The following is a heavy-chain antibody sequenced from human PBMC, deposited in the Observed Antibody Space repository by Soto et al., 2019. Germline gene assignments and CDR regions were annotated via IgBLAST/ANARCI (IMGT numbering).Heavy chain of an antibody. CDR2: SSRSGGST. J-gene: IGHJ6*02. D-gene: IGHD3-10*01. CDR3: AKHGGEVPYDHVDV. Sequence: EVQLVESGGGFVQPGGSLRLSCAASGFTFRKFAMSWVRQALGKGLEWGSGSSRSGGSTYYADSVKGRCTISRDNSKNTLYLQIDSLRVGDTATYYCAKHGGEVPYDHVDVWGQGTPVTVSS. CDR1: GFTFRKFA. V-gene: IGHV3-23*04.